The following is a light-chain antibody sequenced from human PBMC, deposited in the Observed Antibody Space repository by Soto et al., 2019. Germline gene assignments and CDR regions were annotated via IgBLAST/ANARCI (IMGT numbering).Light chain of an antibody. J-gene: IGLJ2*01. V-gene: IGLV2-11*01. CDR3: CSYEGTHDAV. CDR1: THKY. CDR2: DVN. Sequence: QSALTQPRSVSGSPGQSVTISCSTHKYVSWYQQRPGKAPRVIIFDVNVRPSGVPDRFSGSKSGNTASLTISGLQPEDEGDYYCCSYEGTHDAVFGGGTKVTVL.